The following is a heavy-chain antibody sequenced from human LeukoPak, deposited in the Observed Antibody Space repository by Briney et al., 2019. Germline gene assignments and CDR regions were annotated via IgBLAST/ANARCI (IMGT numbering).Heavy chain of an antibody. D-gene: IGHD3-10*01. J-gene: IGHJ4*02. CDR2: IYHSGST. CDR3: ARESGYYYGSGSYGYFDY. CDR1: GGSFSGYY. Sequence: PSETLSLTCAVYGGSFSGYYWSWIRQPPGKGLEWIGEIYHSGSTNYNPSLKSRVTISVDKSKNQFSLKLSSVTAADTAMYYCARESGYYYGSGSYGYFDYWGQGTLVTVSS. V-gene: IGHV4-34*01.